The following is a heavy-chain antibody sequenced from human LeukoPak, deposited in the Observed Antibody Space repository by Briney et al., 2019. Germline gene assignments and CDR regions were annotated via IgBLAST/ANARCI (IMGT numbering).Heavy chain of an antibody. D-gene: IGHD3-22*01. CDR3: AKDLPRDYYDSSGPLDY. J-gene: IGHJ4*02. Sequence: PGGSLRLSCAASGFTFSNYAMSWVRRAPGKGLEWVSAISGSGGSTYYADSVKGRFTISRDNSKNTLYLQMNSLRAEDTAVYYCAKDLPRDYYDSSGPLDYWGQGTLVTVSS. CDR2: ISGSGGST. CDR1: GFTFSNYA. V-gene: IGHV3-23*01.